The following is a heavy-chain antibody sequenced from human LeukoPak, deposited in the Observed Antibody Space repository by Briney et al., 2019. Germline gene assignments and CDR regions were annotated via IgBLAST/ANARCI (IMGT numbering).Heavy chain of an antibody. J-gene: IGHJ4*02. D-gene: IGHD6-19*01. CDR2: IWYDGSNK. Sequence: PGWSLRLSCAASGFTFSTYGMHWVRQAPGKGLEWAAVIWYDGSNKYYADSVKGRFTISRDNSKNTLYLQMNSLRAEDTAVYYCARDRVAVAGPGSYYFDYWGQGTLVTVSS. CDR3: ARDRVAVAGPGSYYFDY. V-gene: IGHV3-33*01. CDR1: GFTFSTYG.